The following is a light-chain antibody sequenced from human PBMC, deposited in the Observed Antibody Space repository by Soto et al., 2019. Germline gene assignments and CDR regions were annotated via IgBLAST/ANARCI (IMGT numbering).Light chain of an antibody. CDR2: GVS. J-gene: IGKJ2*01. CDR3: QQYDGSLPYT. Sequence: EIVLTQSPGTLSLSPGERATLSCRASQTVRNSYLAWYQQKPGQAPRLLIYGVSARATGIPDRFSGSGSGTDFTLTISRLEPEDGAVFYCQQYDGSLPYTFGQGTKLEIK. CDR1: QTVRNSY. V-gene: IGKV3-20*01.